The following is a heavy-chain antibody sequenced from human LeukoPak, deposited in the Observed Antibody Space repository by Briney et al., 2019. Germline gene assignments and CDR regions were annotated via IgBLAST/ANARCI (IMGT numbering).Heavy chain of an antibody. CDR2: ISAYNGNT. CDR1: GGTFSSYA. D-gene: IGHD6-13*01. V-gene: IGHV1-18*01. CDR3: AREAIAAAGFIYYYYGMDV. J-gene: IGHJ6*02. Sequence: ASVKVSCKASGGTFSSYAISWVRQAPGQGLEWMGWISAYNGNTNYAQKLQGRVTMTTDTSTSTAYMELRSLRSEDTAVYYCAREAIAAAGFIYYYYGMDVWGQGTTVTVSS.